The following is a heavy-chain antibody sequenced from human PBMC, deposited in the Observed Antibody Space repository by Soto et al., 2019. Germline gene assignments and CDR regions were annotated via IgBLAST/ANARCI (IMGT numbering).Heavy chain of an antibody. V-gene: IGHV4-31*03. CDR1: GGSISSDANF. CDR3: ARGTFSSSSSWFDP. D-gene: IGHD6-6*01. Sequence: SETLSLTCTVSGGSISSDANFWSWIRQLPGRGLEWIGYISYTGRTYYTPSLNSRLTISLDTSKNLFSLRLSAVTAADTAVYFCARGTFSSSSSWFDPWGHGTLVTVSS. J-gene: IGHJ5*02. CDR2: ISYTGRT.